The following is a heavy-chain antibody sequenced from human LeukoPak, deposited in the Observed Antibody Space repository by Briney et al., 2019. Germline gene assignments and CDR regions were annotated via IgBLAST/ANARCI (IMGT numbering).Heavy chain of an antibody. J-gene: IGHJ1*01. CDR2: IWSDGSDK. Sequence: PGGSLRLSCAASGFTFSHYGMHWVCQTPGAGLEWVAVIWSDGSDKYYAKSVKGRFTISRDNSKNSLFLQMNSLRAEDTAVYYCAKDAQRGFDYSNSLQNWGQGILVTVSS. CDR3: AKDAQRGFDYSNSLQN. D-gene: IGHD4-11*01. CDR1: GFTFSHYG. V-gene: IGHV3-33*06.